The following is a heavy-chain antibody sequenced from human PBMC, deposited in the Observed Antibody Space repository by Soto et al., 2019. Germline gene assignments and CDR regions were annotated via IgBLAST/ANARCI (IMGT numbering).Heavy chain of an antibody. V-gene: IGHV4-61*01. Sequence: SETLSLTCTVSGTSLNSGTNYWNWVRQPPGKALEWIGYIYGSGNTKYNPSLKSRVTISQDTSKNQVSLKLSSVTAADTAVYYCARDSVLGGLTMPDAFDIWGQGTMVTVSS. D-gene: IGHD2-2*01. CDR2: IYGSGNT. J-gene: IGHJ3*02. CDR1: GTSLNSGTNY. CDR3: ARDSVLGGLTMPDAFDI.